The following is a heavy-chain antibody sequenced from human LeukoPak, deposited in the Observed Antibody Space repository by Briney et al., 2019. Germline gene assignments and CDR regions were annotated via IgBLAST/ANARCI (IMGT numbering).Heavy chain of an antibody. CDR3: ARVRGIAARWYYYYGMDV. CDR2: IKQDGSEK. Sequence: PGGSLRLSCAASGFTFSSYWMSWVRQAPGKGLEWVANIKQDGSEKYYVDSVKGRFTISRDNAKNSLYLQMNSLRAEDTAVYYCARVRGIAARWYYYYGMDVWGQGTTVTVSS. CDR1: GFTFSSYW. V-gene: IGHV3-7*01. D-gene: IGHD6-6*01. J-gene: IGHJ6*02.